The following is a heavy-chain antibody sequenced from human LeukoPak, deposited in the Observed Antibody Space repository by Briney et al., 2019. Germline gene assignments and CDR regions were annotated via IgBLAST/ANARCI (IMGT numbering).Heavy chain of an antibody. D-gene: IGHD3-3*01. Sequence: SETLSLTCTDSGGSISSYYWSWIRQPAGKGLEWIGRIYTSGSTNYNPSLKSRVTMSVDTSKNQFSLKLSSVTAADTAVYYCARDHGPAYYDFWSGYSTANGMDAWGQGTTVTVSS. CDR3: ARDHGPAYYDFWSGYSTANGMDA. J-gene: IGHJ6*02. CDR2: IYTSGST. CDR1: GGSISSYY. V-gene: IGHV4-4*07.